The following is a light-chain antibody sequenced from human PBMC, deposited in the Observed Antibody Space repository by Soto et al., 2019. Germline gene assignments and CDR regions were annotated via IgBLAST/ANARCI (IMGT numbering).Light chain of an antibody. Sequence: GASIRFSGSKSGNTASLTISGLQPEDEADYYCSSYTGSNTLSVFGGGTKLTVL. J-gene: IGLJ2*01. CDR3: SSYTGSNTLSV. V-gene: IGLV2-14*01.